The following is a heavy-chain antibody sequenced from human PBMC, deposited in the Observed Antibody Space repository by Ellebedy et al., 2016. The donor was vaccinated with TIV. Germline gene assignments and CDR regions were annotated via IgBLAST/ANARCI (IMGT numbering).Heavy chain of an antibody. D-gene: IGHD2/OR15-2a*01. CDR1: GYSFASQW. J-gene: IGHJ3*02. V-gene: IGHV5-10-1*01. CDR2: IDPGDSYI. CDR3: ARLVLRTTSPRGDVFDI. Sequence: GESLKISCQGSGYSFASQWISWVRQVPGKGLEWMGRIDPGDSYINYSPPFQGHVTFSTDKSIRTAYLQWGSLKASDTAMYYCARLVLRTTSPRGDVFDIWGQGTMVTVSS.